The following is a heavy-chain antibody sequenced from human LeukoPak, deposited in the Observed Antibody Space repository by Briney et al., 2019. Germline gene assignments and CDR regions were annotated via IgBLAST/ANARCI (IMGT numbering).Heavy chain of an antibody. D-gene: IGHD2-2*02. CDR2: ISGSGGST. CDR1: GFTFSSYA. J-gene: IGHJ4*02. CDR3: AKDIVVVPAAIGLLFDY. V-gene: IGHV3-23*01. Sequence: GGSLRLSCAASGFTFSSYAMSWVRQAPGKGLEWVSAISGSGGSTYYADSVKGRFTISRDNSKNTLYLQMNSLRAEDTAVYYCAKDIVVVPAAIGLLFDYWGQGTLSPSPQ.